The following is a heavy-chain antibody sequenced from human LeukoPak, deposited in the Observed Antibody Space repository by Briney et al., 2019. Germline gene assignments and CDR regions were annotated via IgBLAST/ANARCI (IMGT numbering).Heavy chain of an antibody. CDR3: ARDRHIVVVTANDY. CDR1: GFTFSSYG. V-gene: IGHV3-33*01. Sequence: PGGSLRLSCAASGFTFSSYGMHWVRQAPGKGLEWVAVIWYDGSNKYYADSVKGRFTISRDNSKNTLYLQMNSLRAEDTAVYYCARDRHIVVVTANDYWGQGTLVTVSS. CDR2: IWYDGSNK. D-gene: IGHD2-21*02. J-gene: IGHJ4*02.